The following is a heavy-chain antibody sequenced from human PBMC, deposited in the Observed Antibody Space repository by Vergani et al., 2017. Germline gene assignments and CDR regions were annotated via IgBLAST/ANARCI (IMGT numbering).Heavy chain of an antibody. CDR2: IYPGDSDT. V-gene: IGHV5-51*01. J-gene: IGHJ5*02. CDR3: ARRGRKYYYGSGNWFDP. CDR1: GYSFTSYW. D-gene: IGHD3-10*01. Sequence: EVQLVQSGAEVKKPGESLKISCKGSGYSFTSYWIGWVRQMPGKGLEWMGSIYPGDSDTRDSPSFQGQVTTSADKSISPAYLQWSSLKASDPAMYYCARRGRKYYYGSGNWFDPWGQGTLVTVSS.